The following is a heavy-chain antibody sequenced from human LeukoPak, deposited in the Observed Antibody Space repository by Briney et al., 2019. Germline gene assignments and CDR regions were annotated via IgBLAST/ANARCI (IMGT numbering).Heavy chain of an antibody. J-gene: IGHJ4*02. Sequence: PGGSLRLSCAASGFTFSDYYMTWIRQAPGRGLEWISYMSSSGDTIYYADSVKGRFTVSRDNAQKSLYLQMKSLRVEDTAVYYCAKAEKDIVVVPAADYWGQGTLVTVSS. V-gene: IGHV3-11*01. CDR3: AKAEKDIVVVPAADY. CDR2: MSSSGDTI. CDR1: GFTFSDYY. D-gene: IGHD2-2*01.